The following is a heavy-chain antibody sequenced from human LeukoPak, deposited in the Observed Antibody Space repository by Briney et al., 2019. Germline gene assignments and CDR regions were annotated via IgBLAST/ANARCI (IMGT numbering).Heavy chain of an antibody. D-gene: IGHD1-26*01. V-gene: IGHV3-48*02. CDR2: ISSDSNII. Sequence: GGSLRLSCAASGFTFTTYNMNWVRQAPGKGLEWVSFISSDSNIIYYADSVKGRFPVSRGNAKTSLYLQMNSLTDEDTAVYYCARTPAGIGDYWGQGTLVTVSS. CDR1: GFTFTTYN. CDR3: ARTPAGIGDY. J-gene: IGHJ4*01.